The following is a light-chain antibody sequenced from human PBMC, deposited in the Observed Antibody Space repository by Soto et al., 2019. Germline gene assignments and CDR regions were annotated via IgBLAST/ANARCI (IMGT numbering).Light chain of an antibody. Sequence: QSALTQPASVSGSLGQSITISCTGTSVDVGGYNYVSWYQHHPGKAPRLLIFEVSNRPSGVSNRFSGSKSGNTASLTISGLQAEDEADYYCTSYTIKTTYVFGPGTKLTVL. V-gene: IGLV2-14*01. CDR1: SVDVGGYNY. J-gene: IGLJ1*01. CDR2: EVS. CDR3: TSYTIKTTYV.